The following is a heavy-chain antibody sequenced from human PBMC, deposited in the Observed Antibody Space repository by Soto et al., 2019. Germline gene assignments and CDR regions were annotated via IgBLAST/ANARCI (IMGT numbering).Heavy chain of an antibody. D-gene: IGHD3-10*01. V-gene: IGHV3-30*18. J-gene: IGHJ6*02. CDR1: GFTFSSYG. CDR2: ISYDGSNK. Sequence: QLGGSLRLSCAASGFTFSSYGMHWVRQAPGKGLEWVAVISYDGSNKYYADSVKGRFTISRDNSKNTLYLQMNSLRAEDTAVYYCAKDYYGSGSYRRGVGGNYYYGMDVWGQGTTVTVSS. CDR3: AKDYYGSGSYRRGVGGNYYYGMDV.